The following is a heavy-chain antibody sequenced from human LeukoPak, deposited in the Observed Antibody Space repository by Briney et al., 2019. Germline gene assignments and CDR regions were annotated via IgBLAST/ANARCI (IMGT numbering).Heavy chain of an antibody. CDR3: ARAAGFSPWFDP. CDR2: IYSGGSK. D-gene: IGHD2/OR15-2a*01. CDR1: GFTVSSNY. V-gene: IGHV3-66*01. J-gene: IGHJ5*02. Sequence: GGSLRLSCAASGFTVSSNYMSWVRQAPGKGLEWVSVIYSGGSKSYADSVKGRFTISRDNSTNTLYLQMNSLRAEDTAVYYCARAAGFSPWFDPWGQGTLVTVSS.